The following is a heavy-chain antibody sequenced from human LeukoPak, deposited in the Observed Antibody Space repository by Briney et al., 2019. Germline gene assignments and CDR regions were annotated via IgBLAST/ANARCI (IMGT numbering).Heavy chain of an antibody. CDR2: IIPILGIA. CDR3: ARGYCSSTSCLNWFDP. D-gene: IGHD2-2*01. Sequence: ASVKVSCKASGGTFSSYAISWVRQAPGQGLEWMGSIIPILGIANYAQKFQGRVTITADKSTSTAYMELSSLRSEDTAVYYCARGYCSSTSCLNWFDPWGQGTLVTVSS. J-gene: IGHJ5*02. CDR1: GGTFSSYA. V-gene: IGHV1-69*04.